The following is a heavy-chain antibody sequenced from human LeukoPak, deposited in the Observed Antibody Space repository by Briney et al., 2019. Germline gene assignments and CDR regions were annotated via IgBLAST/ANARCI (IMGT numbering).Heavy chain of an antibody. V-gene: IGHV1-2*02. Sequence: ASVKVSCKASGYTFTGYYMHWVRQAPGQGLEWMGWINPNNGGTNYAQKFQGRVTMTRDTSISTAYMELSRLRSDDTAVYYCARTFSGWNAFDIWGQGTMVTVSS. D-gene: IGHD6-19*01. CDR3: ARTFSGWNAFDI. CDR1: GYTFTGYY. J-gene: IGHJ3*02. CDR2: INPNNGGT.